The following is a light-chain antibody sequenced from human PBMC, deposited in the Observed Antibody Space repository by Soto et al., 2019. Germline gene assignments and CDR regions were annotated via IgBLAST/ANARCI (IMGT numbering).Light chain of an antibody. V-gene: IGLV6-57*02. Sequence: NFMLTQPHSVSESPGKTLTISCTGSSGSIASNYVQWYQQRPGSAPTTVIYEDNQRPSGVPDRFSGSIDTSSNSASLTISGLKTEDEADYYCQSYDSTNWVFGGGTKLTVL. CDR2: EDN. CDR3: QSYDSTNWV. CDR1: SGSIASNY. J-gene: IGLJ3*02.